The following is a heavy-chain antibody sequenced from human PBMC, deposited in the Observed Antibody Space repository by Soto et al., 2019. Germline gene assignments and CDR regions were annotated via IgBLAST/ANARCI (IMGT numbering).Heavy chain of an antibody. J-gene: IGHJ4*02. CDR3: ARLPYRQLPSRAIFAF. D-gene: IGHD3-9*01. CDR1: GYSFTSYW. Sequence: PGESLKISCKGSGYSFTSYWIGWVRQMPGKGLEWMGIIYPGDSDTRYSPSFQGQVTISADKSISTAYLQWSSLKASDTAMYYCARLPYRQLPSRAIFAFCGQGSQVTVSS. V-gene: IGHV5-51*01. CDR2: IYPGDSDT.